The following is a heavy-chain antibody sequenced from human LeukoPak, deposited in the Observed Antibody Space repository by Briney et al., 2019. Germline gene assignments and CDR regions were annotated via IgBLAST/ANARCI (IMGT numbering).Heavy chain of an antibody. D-gene: IGHD3-22*01. CDR1: AFTFSSYS. CDR3: ARVDYDSSA. Sequence: TGGTLGLYCAASAFTFSSYSMIWVRQAPGKGLKWVSYISSSTGNIYYADSVKGRFTISRDNAKNSLYLQMNGLRAQDTAVYYCARVDYDSSAWGQGTLVTVSS. J-gene: IGHJ5*02. V-gene: IGHV3-48*01. CDR2: ISSSTGNI.